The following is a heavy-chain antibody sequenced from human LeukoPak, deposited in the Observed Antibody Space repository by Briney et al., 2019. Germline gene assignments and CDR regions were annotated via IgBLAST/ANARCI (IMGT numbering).Heavy chain of an antibody. V-gene: IGHV3-7*01. D-gene: IGHD1-26*01. J-gene: IGHJ4*02. CDR2: IKQDGSEK. Sequence: GGSLRLSCAASGFTFSSYWMSWVRQAPGKGLEWVANIKQDGSEKYYVDSVKGRFTISRDNAKNSLYLQMNSLRAEDTAVYYCARAESGSYSVFDYWGQGTLVTVFS. CDR3: ARAESGSYSVFDY. CDR1: GFTFSSYW.